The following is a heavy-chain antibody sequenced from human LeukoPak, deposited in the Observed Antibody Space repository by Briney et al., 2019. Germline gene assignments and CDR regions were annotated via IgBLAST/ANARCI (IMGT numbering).Heavy chain of an antibody. CDR3: ARGVTLGYCSSTSCQLYFDY. CDR2: IYPSGST. D-gene: IGHD2-2*01. V-gene: IGHV4-4*07. J-gene: IGHJ4*02. CDR1: GGSISSYY. Sequence: PSETLSLTCTVSGGSISSYYWSWIRQPAGKGLKWFGVIYPSGSTNYNPSLKSRVTMLVDTSKNQFSLKLSSVTAADTAVYYCARGVTLGYCSSTSCQLYFDYWGQGTLVTVSS.